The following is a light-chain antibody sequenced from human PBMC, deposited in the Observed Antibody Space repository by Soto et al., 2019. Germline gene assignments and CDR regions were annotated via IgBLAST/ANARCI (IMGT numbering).Light chain of an antibody. CDR1: QSVRNTY. J-gene: IGKJ4*01. CDR2: GAS. CDR3: QEYGGSPWLT. V-gene: IGKV3-20*01. Sequence: EIVLTQSPGTLSLSPGERATLSCRASQSVRNTYLAWYQQKPGQAPRPLIYGASSRAPDIPDRFSGSGSGTYVTLTISRLEPEDFAVYYCQEYGGSPWLTFAGGTQVEIK.